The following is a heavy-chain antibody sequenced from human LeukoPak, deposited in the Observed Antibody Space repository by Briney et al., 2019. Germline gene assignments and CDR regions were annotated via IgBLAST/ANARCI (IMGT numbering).Heavy chain of an antibody. D-gene: IGHD6-25*01. CDR2: IYHSGST. J-gene: IGHJ6*02. CDR3: TRVVSDSYGMDV. CDR1: GGSISSGGYS. V-gene: IGHV4-30-2*01. Sequence: SQTLSLACAVSGGSISSGGYSWSWIRQPPGKGLEWIGYIYHSGSTYYNPSLKSRVTISVDTSKNQSSLKLSSVTAADTAVYYCTRVVSDSYGMDVWGQGTTVTVSS.